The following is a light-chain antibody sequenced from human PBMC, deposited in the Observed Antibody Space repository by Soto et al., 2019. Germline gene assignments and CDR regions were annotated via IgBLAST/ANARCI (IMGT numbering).Light chain of an antibody. J-gene: IGKJ1*01. CDR2: DAS. V-gene: IGKV1-5*02. Sequence: DITMTQSPSTLSASVRDRVTIICRASQSISSWLAWYQQKPGKAPKLLIYDASSLESGVPSRFSGSGSGTEFTLTISSLQPDDFATYYCQQYNSYSFGQGSKVDI. CDR3: QQYNSYS. CDR1: QSISSW.